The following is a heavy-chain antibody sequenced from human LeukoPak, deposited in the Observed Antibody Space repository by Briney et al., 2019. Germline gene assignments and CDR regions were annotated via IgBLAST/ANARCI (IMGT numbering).Heavy chain of an antibody. V-gene: IGHV2-70*17. Sequence: SGPTLVNPTQTLTLTCTFSGFSLSTSGMCVSWIRQPPGKALEWPARIDWDDDKFYSTSLKTRLTVSKDTSKNQVVLTMTNMDPVDTATYYCARKIAVAAPFDYWGQGTLVTVSS. D-gene: IGHD6-19*01. J-gene: IGHJ4*02. CDR2: IDWDDDK. CDR3: ARKIAVAAPFDY. CDR1: GFSLSTSGMC.